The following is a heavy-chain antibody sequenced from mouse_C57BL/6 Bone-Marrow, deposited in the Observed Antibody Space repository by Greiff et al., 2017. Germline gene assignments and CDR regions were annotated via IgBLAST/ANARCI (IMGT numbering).Heavy chain of an antibody. D-gene: IGHD1-1*01. CDR2: IRNKANNHAT. CDR3: TSYFLYYFDY. Sequence: DVKLQQSGGDLVKPGGSMKLSCAASGFTFSDAWMDWVRQSPEKGLEWVAEIRNKANNHATYYAVSVKGRFTISRDDSKSSVYLQMNSLRAEDTGIYYCTSYFLYYFDYWGQGTTPTVSA. V-gene: IGHV6-6*01. J-gene: IGHJ2*01. CDR1: GFTFSDAW.